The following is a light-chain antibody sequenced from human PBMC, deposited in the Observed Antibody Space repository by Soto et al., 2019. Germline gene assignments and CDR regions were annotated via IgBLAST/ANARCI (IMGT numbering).Light chain of an antibody. CDR3: QQYGSSPWT. Sequence: EIVLTQSPGTLSLSPGERATLSCRASQSVSSSFLDWYQQKPGQAPRLLIYGASSRPTGIPDRFSGSGSGTDFTLTISRLEPEDFAVYYCQQYGSSPWTFGQGTKVEIK. CDR2: GAS. CDR1: QSVSSSF. J-gene: IGKJ1*01. V-gene: IGKV3-20*01.